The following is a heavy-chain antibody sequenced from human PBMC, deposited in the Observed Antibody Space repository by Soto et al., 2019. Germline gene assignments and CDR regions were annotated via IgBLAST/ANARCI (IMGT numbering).Heavy chain of an antibody. CDR3: AADRGWNDVDYYGMDV. J-gene: IGHJ6*02. D-gene: IGHD1-1*01. Sequence: QMQLVQSGPEVKKPGTSVKVSCKASGFTFTSSAVHWVRQARGQRLEWIGWIVVGSGNTNYAQKFQERVTITRDMSTSTAHVERSSLRSEDTAVYYCAADRGWNDVDYYGMDVWGQGTTVTVSS. CDR2: IVVGSGNT. V-gene: IGHV1-58*01. CDR1: GFTFTSSA.